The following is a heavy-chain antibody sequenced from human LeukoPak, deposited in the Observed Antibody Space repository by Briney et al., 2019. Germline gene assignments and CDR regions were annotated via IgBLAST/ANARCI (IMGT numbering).Heavy chain of an antibody. CDR1: GGSTTNSY. D-gene: IGHD3-9*01. J-gene: IGHJ3*01. CDR3: ARIFDRDV. V-gene: IGHV4-4*07. Sequence: PSETLSLTCTVSGGSTTNSYWSWIRHSAGTGMEWIGRIHATGSTNYNPSLTSRVSMSPDMPTNQFSLTLSAVTVADTATYYCARIFDRDVWGQGTLATVSP. CDR2: IHATGST.